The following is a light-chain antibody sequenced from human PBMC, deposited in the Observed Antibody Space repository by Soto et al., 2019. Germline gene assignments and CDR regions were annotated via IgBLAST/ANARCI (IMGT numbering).Light chain of an antibody. CDR2: GAS. CDR3: QPYNQWWK. J-gene: IGKJ1*01. V-gene: IGKV3-15*01. Sequence: WRASQSVSTNLVWYQQKPGQAPRLLIYGASTRATGVPGRFSGTGSGTEFSLTVSSLPSEESAVYFWQPYNQWWKFRQGTKVDIK. CDR1: QSVSTN.